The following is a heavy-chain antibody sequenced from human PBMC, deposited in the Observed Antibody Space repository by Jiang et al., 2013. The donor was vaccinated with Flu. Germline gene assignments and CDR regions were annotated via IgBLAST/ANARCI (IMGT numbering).Heavy chain of an antibody. D-gene: IGHD1-26*01. Sequence: RQAPGQGLEWMGGFIPFFGTANYAQKFQGRLKITADESTSTAYMELSSLTSEDTAVYYCARDSSSEAYPLLLYYFDLWGRGTLVTVSS. CDR3: ARDSSSEAYPLLLYYFDL. CDR2: FIPFFGTA. V-gene: IGHV1-69*01. J-gene: IGHJ2*01.